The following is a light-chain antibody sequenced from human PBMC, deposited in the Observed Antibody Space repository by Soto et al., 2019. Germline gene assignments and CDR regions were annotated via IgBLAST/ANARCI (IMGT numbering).Light chain of an antibody. CDR3: QQYNSYPLT. J-gene: IGKJ4*01. Sequence: DIQMTQSPSTVSASEGDRVTITCRASQSISSGWAWYQQKPGKAPKILIYKASSLESGVPSRFSGSGSGTEFTLTISSLQPDDFATYYCQQYNSYPLTFGGGTKVDIK. CDR1: QSISSG. CDR2: KAS. V-gene: IGKV1-5*03.